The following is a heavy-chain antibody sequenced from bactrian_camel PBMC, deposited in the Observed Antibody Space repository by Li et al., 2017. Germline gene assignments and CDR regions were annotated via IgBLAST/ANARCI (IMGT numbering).Heavy chain of an antibody. V-gene: IGHV3S53*01. J-gene: IGHJ6*01. D-gene: IGHD6*01. CDR1: ESIISTYS. CDR3: VAGQAEGRWCPVEATTSEFGY. Sequence: VQLVESGGGSVQTGGSLKLSCTASESIISTYSMGWFRQAPGKEREGVAVLDREGKIRYDDSVKGRFTISQDYAKKTVYLLMNSLKPEDTAMYTCVAGQAEGRWCPVEATTSEFGYRGQGTQVTVS. CDR2: LDREGKI.